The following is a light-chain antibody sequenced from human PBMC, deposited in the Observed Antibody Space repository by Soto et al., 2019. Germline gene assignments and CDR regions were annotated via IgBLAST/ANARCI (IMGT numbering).Light chain of an antibody. V-gene: IGLV1-47*01. CDR3: AAWDDSLSGRV. Sequence: QSVITQPPSASGTPGQRVTISCSGSSSNIGSNYVYWYQQLPGTAPKLLIYRNNQRPSGVPDRLSGSKSGTSASLAISGLRSEDEADYYCAAWDDSLSGRVFGTGT. CDR1: SSNIGSNY. CDR2: RNN. J-gene: IGLJ1*01.